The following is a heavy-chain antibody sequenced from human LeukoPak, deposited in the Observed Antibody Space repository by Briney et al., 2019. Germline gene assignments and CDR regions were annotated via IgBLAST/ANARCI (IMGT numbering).Heavy chain of an antibody. Sequence: GGSLRLSCAVSGFTFTNYYMSRVRQAPGKGLEWAANINQVGTETFYVDSVKGRFTISRDNAKNSLYLQMSSLRAEDTAVYYCAQLLLRGPTAWGQGTLVTVSS. D-gene: IGHD2-15*01. V-gene: IGHV3-7*01. CDR2: INQVGTET. CDR1: GFTFTNYY. J-gene: IGHJ4*02. CDR3: AQLLLRGPTA.